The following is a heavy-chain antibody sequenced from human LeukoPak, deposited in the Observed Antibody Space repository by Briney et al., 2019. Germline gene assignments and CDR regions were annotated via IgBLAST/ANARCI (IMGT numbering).Heavy chain of an antibody. V-gene: IGHV4-34*01. CDR3: ASRGDYIVVVPAAIGGFNP. CDR2: IDHSGST. J-gene: IGHJ5*02. Sequence: SETLSLTCAVYGGSFSGYYWSWIRQPPGKGLEWIGEIDHSGSTNYNPSLKSRVTLSVDTSKNQFSLKLSSVTAADTAVYYCASRGDYIVVVPAAIGGFNPWGQGTLVTVSS. D-gene: IGHD2-2*01. CDR1: GGSFSGYY.